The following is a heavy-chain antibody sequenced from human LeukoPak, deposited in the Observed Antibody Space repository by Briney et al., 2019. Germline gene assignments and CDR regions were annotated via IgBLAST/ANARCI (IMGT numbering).Heavy chain of an antibody. Sequence: GESLKVSCKGSANSFTGYWIDWVRQKPGKGLGWMGIIYPGDSDTRYSPSFQGQVTISADKSITTAFLQWSSLKASDTAMYYCARSLVGQEWVHIWGQGTMVTVSS. D-gene: IGHD3-3*01. V-gene: IGHV5-51*01. J-gene: IGHJ3*02. CDR1: ANSFTGYW. CDR3: ARSLVGQEWVHI. CDR2: IYPGDSDT.